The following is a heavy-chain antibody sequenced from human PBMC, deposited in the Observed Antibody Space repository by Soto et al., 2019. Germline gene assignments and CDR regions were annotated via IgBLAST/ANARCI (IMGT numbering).Heavy chain of an antibody. V-gene: IGHV3-30*18. J-gene: IGHJ4*02. CDR1: RFTFSSYG. CDR3: AKDLITIFGEAGAFDY. CDR2: ISYDGSNK. Sequence: GGSLRLSCAASRFTFSSYGIHWVRQAPGKGLEWVAVISYDGSNKYYADSVKGRFTISRDNSKNTLYLQMNSLRAEDTAVDYCAKDLITIFGEAGAFDYWGQGTLVTVSS. D-gene: IGHD3-3*01.